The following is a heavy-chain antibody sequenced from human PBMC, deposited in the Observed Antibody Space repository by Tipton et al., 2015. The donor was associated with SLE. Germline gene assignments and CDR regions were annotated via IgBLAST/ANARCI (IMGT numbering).Heavy chain of an antibody. V-gene: IGHV3-23*03. CDR1: GFTFSSYA. J-gene: IGHJ4*02. Sequence: SLRLSCAASGFTFSSYAMAWVRQPPGKGLEWVSIIYNGGSAYYADSAKGRFTISRDNSKNTFFLQMNSLRAEDTAIYYCARDGPLGDLLLDHWGQGTLVTVSS. CDR3: ARDGPLGDLLLDH. D-gene: IGHD3-16*01. CDR2: IYNGGSA.